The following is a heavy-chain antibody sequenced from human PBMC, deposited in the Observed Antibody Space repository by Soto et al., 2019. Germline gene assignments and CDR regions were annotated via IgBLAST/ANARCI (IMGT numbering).Heavy chain of an antibody. CDR1: GFTFSDYY. CDR3: ARRRDFLDY. CDR2: IGSGGGSI. J-gene: IGHJ4*02. D-gene: IGHD3-3*01. Sequence: ESGGGLVKPGGSLRLSCAASGFTFSDYYMTWIRQAPGKGLEWVSYIGSGGGSIYYADFVKGRFTISSDNAKSSLYLQMNSLRTEDTAVYYCARRRDFLDYWGQGTLVTVSS. V-gene: IGHV3-11*01.